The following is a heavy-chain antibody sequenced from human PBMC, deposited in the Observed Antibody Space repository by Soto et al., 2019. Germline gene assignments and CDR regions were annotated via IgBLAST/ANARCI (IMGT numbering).Heavy chain of an antibody. Sequence: ASVKVSCKASGGTFSSYAISWVRQAPGQGLEWMGGIIPIFGTANYAQKFQGRVTITADESTSTAYMELSSLRSEDTAVYYCARDLGELRFLKWSGGGFGPWGDGTLVTV. V-gene: IGHV1-69*13. D-gene: IGHD3-3*01. J-gene: IGHJ5*02. CDR3: ARDLGELRFLKWSGGGFGP. CDR1: GGTFSSYA. CDR2: IIPIFGTA.